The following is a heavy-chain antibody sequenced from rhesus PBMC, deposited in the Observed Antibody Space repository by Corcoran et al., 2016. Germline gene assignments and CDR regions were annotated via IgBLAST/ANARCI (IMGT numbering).Heavy chain of an antibody. CDR2: ISGSGGST. Sequence: QLQLQESGPGLVKPSETLSLTCAVSGGSISSNYWSWIRQPPGKGLECSGRISGSGGSTDYNPSLRSRVTISIDTSKDQFSLKLSSVTAADTAVYYCARDQGSYGVNFDYWGQGVLVTVSS. J-gene: IGHJ4*01. D-gene: IGHD5-36*01. V-gene: IGHV4-173*01. CDR3: ARDQGSYGVNFDY. CDR1: GGSISSNY.